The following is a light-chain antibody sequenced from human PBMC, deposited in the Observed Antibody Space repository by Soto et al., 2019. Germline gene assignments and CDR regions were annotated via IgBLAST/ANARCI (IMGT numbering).Light chain of an antibody. CDR1: SSDVGGYNY. V-gene: IGLV2-14*01. J-gene: IGLJ1*01. Sequence: QSALTQAASVSGSPGQSITISCTGTSSDVGGYNYVSWYQQFPGKVPKLLIYNVSNRPSGVSNRFSGSKSGNTASLTISGLHAEDEADYFCTSSTSGSLYVFGTGTKVTVL. CDR2: NVS. CDR3: TSSTSGSLYV.